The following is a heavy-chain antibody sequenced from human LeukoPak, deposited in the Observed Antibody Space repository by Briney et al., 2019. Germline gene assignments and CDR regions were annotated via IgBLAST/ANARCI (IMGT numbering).Heavy chain of an antibody. V-gene: IGHV5-51*01. CDR2: IYPGDSDT. D-gene: IGHD6-6*01. CDR1: GYSFTSYW. CDR3: ARRLSSSSPKTYYYYYGMDV. Sequence: GESLKISCKGSGYSFTSYWIGWVRQMPGKGLEWMGIIYPGDSDTRYSPSFQGQVTISADKSISTAYLQWSSLKASDTAMYYCARRLSSSSPKTYYYYYGMDVWSQGTTVTVSS. J-gene: IGHJ6*02.